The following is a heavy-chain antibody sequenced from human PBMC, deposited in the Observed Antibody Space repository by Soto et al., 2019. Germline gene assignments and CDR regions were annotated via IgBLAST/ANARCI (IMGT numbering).Heavy chain of an antibody. CDR3: AKDVGQVVQAATDC. J-gene: IGHJ4*02. CDR1: GFTFSSYA. CDR2: ISGSGGST. V-gene: IGHV3-23*01. D-gene: IGHD2-2*01. Sequence: GGSLRLSCAASGFTFSSYAMSWVRQAPGKGLEWVSAISGSGGSTYYADSVKGRFTISRDNSKNTLYLQMNSLRAEDTAVYYCAKDVGQVVQAATDCWGQGTLVTVSS.